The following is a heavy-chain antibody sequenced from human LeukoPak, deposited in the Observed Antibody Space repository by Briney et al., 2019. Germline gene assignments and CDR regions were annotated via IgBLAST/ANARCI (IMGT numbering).Heavy chain of an antibody. Sequence: ASVKVSCKASGYTFTGYYMHWVRQAPGQGLEWMGWINPNSGGTNYAQKFQGRVTMTRDTSISTAYMELSRLRSDDTAVYYCSRDPGFKYCSGGSCSHRPIYSFDSWGQGTRVTVSP. CDR1: GYTFTGYY. J-gene: IGHJ4*02. CDR3: SRDPGFKYCSGGSCSHRPIYSFDS. D-gene: IGHD2-15*01. CDR2: INPNSGGT. V-gene: IGHV1-2*02.